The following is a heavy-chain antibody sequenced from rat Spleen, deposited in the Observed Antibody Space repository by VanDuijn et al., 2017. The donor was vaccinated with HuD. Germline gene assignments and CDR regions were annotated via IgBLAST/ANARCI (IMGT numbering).Heavy chain of an antibody. Sequence: QVQLKESGPGLVQPSQTLSLTCTVSGFSLTSYNVHWVRQPTGKGLEWMGIIWTDGSTDYTSALKSRLSITRDTSKSQVFLKMNSLQTEDIATYYCAREGNTYYGYNSGFDYWGQGVMVTVSS. CDR2: IWTDGST. D-gene: IGHD1-9*01. V-gene: IGHV2-30*01. CDR1: GFSLTSYN. J-gene: IGHJ2*01. CDR3: AREGNTYYGYNSGFDY.